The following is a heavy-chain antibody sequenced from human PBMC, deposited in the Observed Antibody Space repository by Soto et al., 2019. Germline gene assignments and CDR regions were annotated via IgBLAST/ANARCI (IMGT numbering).Heavy chain of an antibody. CDR3: ARGPGLGTNTVMVIMDWYFDL. CDR2: IGTAGDT. J-gene: IGHJ2*01. CDR1: GFTFSSYD. Sequence: EVQLVESGGGLVQPGGSLRLSCAASGFTFSSYDMHWVRQATGKGLEWVSGIGTAGDTYYPDSVKGRFTISRENAKNSLXLXKNSLRAEDTAVYYCARGPGLGTNTVMVIMDWYFDLWGRGTLVTVSS. D-gene: IGHD5-18*01. V-gene: IGHV3-13*04.